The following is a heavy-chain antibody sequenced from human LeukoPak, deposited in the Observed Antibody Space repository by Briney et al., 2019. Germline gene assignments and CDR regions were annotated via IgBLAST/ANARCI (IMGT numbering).Heavy chain of an antibody. CDR1: GGTFSSYA. CDR3: ARDQDYDFWSGSDY. Sequence: ASVKVSCKASGGTFSSYAISWVRQAPGQGLEWMGRIIPIFGTANYAQKLQGRVTITTDVSTSTAYMELSSLRSEDTAVYYCARDQDYDFWSGSDYWGQGTLVTVSS. D-gene: IGHD3-3*01. V-gene: IGHV1-69*05. J-gene: IGHJ4*02. CDR2: IIPIFGTA.